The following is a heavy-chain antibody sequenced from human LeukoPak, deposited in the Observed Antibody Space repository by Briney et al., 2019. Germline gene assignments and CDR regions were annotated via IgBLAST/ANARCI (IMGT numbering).Heavy chain of an antibody. D-gene: IGHD5-12*01. V-gene: IGHV1-69*05. Sequence: SVKVSCKASGGTFSSYAISWVRQAPGQGLEWMGGIIPIFGTANYAQKFQGRVTITTDESTSTAYMELSSLRSEDTAVYYCASGGGVYSGYDWNYYGMDVWGQGTTVTVSS. J-gene: IGHJ6*02. CDR3: ASGGGVYSGYDWNYYGMDV. CDR2: IIPIFGTA. CDR1: GGTFSSYA.